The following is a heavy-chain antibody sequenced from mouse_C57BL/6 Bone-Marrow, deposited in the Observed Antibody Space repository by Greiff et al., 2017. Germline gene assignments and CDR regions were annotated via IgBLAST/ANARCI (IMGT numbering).Heavy chain of an antibody. CDR1: GFNIKDDY. J-gene: IGHJ3*01. V-gene: IGHV14-4*01. CDR3: TTRKLAWFAY. Sequence: EVQLQASGAELVRPGASVKLSCTASGFNIKDDYMHWVKQRPEQGLEWIGWIDPETGATEYASKFQGKATITADTSSNTAYLQLSSLTSEDTAVEYCTTRKLAWFAYGGQGTLVTVSA. CDR2: IDPETGAT.